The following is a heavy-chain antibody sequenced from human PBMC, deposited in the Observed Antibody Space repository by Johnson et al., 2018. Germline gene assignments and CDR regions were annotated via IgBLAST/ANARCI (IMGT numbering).Heavy chain of an antibody. D-gene: IGHD3-10*01. V-gene: IGHV3-33*01. CDR3: ACHLGFGSDAFDI. CDR2: IWYDGSNK. Sequence: VQLVESGGGLVQPGRSLRLSCAASGFTFSSYGMHWVRQAPGKGLEWVAVIWYDGSNKYYADSVKGRFTISRDNSKNTLYLQMNSLRAEDTAVYYCACHLGFGSDAFDIWGQGTMVTVSS. CDR1: GFTFSSYG. J-gene: IGHJ3*02.